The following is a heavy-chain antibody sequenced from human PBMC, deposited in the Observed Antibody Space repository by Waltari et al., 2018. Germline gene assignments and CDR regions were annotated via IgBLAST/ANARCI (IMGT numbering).Heavy chain of an antibody. V-gene: IGHV4-34*01. J-gene: IGHJ4*01. CDR1: GESFLGYF. CDR3: ARYGEVPPNYFFDY. D-gene: IGHD2-21*01. Sequence: QVQLHQWGAGPLKPSETLSLTCAVSGESFLGYFWSSIRQSPGKGLEWLGAIHYSGSTNYNPTLASRLSLSVDTTKKQFSLRLTSVTAADAALYFCARYGEVPPNYFFDYWGQGTLVTVSS. CDR2: IHYSGST.